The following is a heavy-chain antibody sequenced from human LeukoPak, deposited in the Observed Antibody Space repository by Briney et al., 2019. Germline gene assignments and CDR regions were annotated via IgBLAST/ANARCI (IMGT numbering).Heavy chain of an antibody. V-gene: IGHV5-51*01. Sequence: GESLKISCKGSGYSFTSYWIGWVRQMPGKGLEWMGIICPGDSDTRYRPSFQGQVTISADKSISTAYMELSRLRSDDTAVDYCARGYDILTGVGWFDPWGQGTLVTVSS. CDR3: ARGYDILTGVGWFDP. J-gene: IGHJ5*02. CDR2: ICPGDSDT. D-gene: IGHD3-9*01. CDR1: GYSFTSYW.